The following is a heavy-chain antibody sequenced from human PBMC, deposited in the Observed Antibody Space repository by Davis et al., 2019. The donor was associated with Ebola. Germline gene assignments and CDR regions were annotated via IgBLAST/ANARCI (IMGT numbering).Heavy chain of an antibody. V-gene: IGHV4-34*01. D-gene: IGHD3-22*01. CDR2: INHSGST. Sequence: SETLSLTCTVSGRSLSSYYCRWIRPPPGKGLEWIGEINHSGSTNYNPSLKSRVTISVDTSKNQFSLKLSSVTAADTAVYYCARVPFSYYYDSSGYYTRGGLFDYWGQGTLVTVSS. J-gene: IGHJ4*02. CDR3: ARVPFSYYYDSSGYYTRGGLFDY. CDR1: GRSLSSYY.